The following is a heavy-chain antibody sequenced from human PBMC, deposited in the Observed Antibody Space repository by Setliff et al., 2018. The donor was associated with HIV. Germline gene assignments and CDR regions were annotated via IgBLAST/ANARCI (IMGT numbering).Heavy chain of an antibody. D-gene: IGHD2-15*01. Sequence: ASVKVSCKASGYTFNSYGISWVRQAPGQGLEWMGWISAYNGDTNYAQKLQGRVTMTPDTSTSTAYMELRSLRSDDTAVYYCARDWGGCCAEYFQHWGQGTLVTVSS. CDR1: GYTFNSYG. J-gene: IGHJ1*01. V-gene: IGHV1-18*01. CDR2: ISAYNGDT. CDR3: ARDWGGCCAEYFQH.